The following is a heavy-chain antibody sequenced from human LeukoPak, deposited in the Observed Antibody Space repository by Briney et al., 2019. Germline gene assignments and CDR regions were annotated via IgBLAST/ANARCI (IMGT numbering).Heavy chain of an antibody. V-gene: IGHV4-34*01. CDR3: ARGPQQQLVLWFDP. J-gene: IGHJ5*02. Sequence: SETLSLTCAVYGGSFSGYYWSRIRQPPGKGLEWIGEINHSGSTNYNPSLKSRVTISVDTSKNQFSLKLSSVTAADTAVYYCARGPQQQLVLWFDPWGQGTLVTVSS. D-gene: IGHD6-13*01. CDR1: GGSFSGYY. CDR2: INHSGST.